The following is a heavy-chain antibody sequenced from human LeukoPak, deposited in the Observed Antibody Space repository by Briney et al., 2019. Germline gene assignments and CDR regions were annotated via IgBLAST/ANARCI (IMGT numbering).Heavy chain of an antibody. Sequence: GGSLRLSCAASGFPFAPFWMTWVRQAPGKGPEFVATMNRDGSEVAYGNSVRGRFTISRDNAKNSLYLQMNSLRAEDTAVYYCARDAGVAGTLSYWGQGTLVTVSS. CDR2: MNRDGSEV. V-gene: IGHV3-7*01. J-gene: IGHJ4*02. CDR3: ARDAGVAGTLSY. D-gene: IGHD6-19*01. CDR1: GFPFAPFW.